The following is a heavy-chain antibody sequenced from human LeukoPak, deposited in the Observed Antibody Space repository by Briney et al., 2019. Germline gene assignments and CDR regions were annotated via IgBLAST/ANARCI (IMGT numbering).Heavy chain of an antibody. V-gene: IGHV4-59*08. CDR3: ARRIAVAGTIDY. CDR2: IYCSGST. Sequence: SETLSLTCTVSGGSISSYYWSWIRQPPGKGLEWIGYIYCSGSTNYNPSLKSRVTISVDTSKNQFSLKLSSVTAADTAVYYCARRIAVAGTIDYWGQGTLVTASS. J-gene: IGHJ4*02. D-gene: IGHD6-19*01. CDR1: GGSISSYY.